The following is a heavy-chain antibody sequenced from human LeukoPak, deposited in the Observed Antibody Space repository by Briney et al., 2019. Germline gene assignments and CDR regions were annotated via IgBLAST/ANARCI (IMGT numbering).Heavy chain of an antibody. CDR2: IYYSGST. V-gene: IGHV4-39*01. CDR1: GGSLSSSSYY. J-gene: IGHJ4*02. Sequence: SETLSLTCTVSGGSLSSSSYYWGWIRQPPGKGLEWIGSIYYSGSTYYNPSLKSRVTISVDTSKNQFSLKLSSVSAADTAVYYCARHPCEGSTSCRSFDFWGQGVLVTVSS. D-gene: IGHD2-2*01. CDR3: ARHPCEGSTSCRSFDF.